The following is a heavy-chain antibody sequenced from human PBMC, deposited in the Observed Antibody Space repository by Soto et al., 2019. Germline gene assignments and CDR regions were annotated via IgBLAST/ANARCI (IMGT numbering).Heavy chain of an antibody. CDR3: ARRWGGALDY. J-gene: IGHJ4*02. D-gene: IGHD3-16*01. CDR2: IYYSGST. V-gene: IGHV4-59*08. Sequence: QVQLQESGPGLVKPSETLSLTCTVSGGSMSSYYWSWIRQPPGKGLEWIGYIYYSGSTNYNPSLKSRVTISVDTSKNQFSLKLNSVTAAETAVYYCARRWGGALDYWGQGTLVTVSS. CDR1: GGSMSSYY.